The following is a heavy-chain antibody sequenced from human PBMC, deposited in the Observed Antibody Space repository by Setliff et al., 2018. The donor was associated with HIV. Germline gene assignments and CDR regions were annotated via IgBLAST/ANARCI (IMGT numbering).Heavy chain of an antibody. CDR1: GGSISSSSYY. V-gene: IGHV4-39*01. J-gene: IGHJ3*02. Sequence: ASETLSLTCTVSGGSISSSSYYWGWIRQPPGKGLEWIGSVYYSGSTKYNPFLRSRVTISVDPSKNQFSLRLSSVTAADTALYYCARHSDFWSEDAFDIWGQGTMVTVSS. CDR2: VYYSGST. D-gene: IGHD3-3*01. CDR3: ARHSDFWSEDAFDI.